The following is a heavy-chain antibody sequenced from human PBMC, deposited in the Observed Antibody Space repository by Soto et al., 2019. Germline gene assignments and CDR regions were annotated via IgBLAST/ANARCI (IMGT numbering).Heavy chain of an antibody. J-gene: IGHJ4*02. Sequence: ASVKVSCKASGGTFSSYAISWVRQAPGQGLEWMGGIIPIFGTANYAQKFQGRVTITADESTSTAYMELSSLRSEDTAVYYCARDLAYYDSSGYGDYWGQGTLVTVSS. V-gene: IGHV1-69*13. D-gene: IGHD3-22*01. CDR3: ARDLAYYDSSGYGDY. CDR2: IIPIFGTA. CDR1: GGTFSSYA.